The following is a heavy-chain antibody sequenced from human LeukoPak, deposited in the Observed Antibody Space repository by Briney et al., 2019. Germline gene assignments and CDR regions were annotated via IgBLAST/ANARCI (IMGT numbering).Heavy chain of an antibody. CDR1: GFTFSSYA. D-gene: IGHD3-22*01. J-gene: IGHJ4*02. Sequence: GGSLRLSCAASGFTFSSYAMSWVRQAPGKRLEWVSAISGSGGSTYYADSVKGRFTISRDNSKNTLYLQMNSLRAEDTAVYYCAKARERVVVITSMDYWGQGTLVTVSS. CDR2: ISGSGGST. CDR3: AKARERVVVITSMDY. V-gene: IGHV3-23*01.